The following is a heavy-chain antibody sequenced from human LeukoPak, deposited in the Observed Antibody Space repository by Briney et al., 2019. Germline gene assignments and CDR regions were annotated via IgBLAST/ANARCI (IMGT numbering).Heavy chain of an antibody. CDR3: ARVGEMGCDY. V-gene: IGHV4-39*07. Sequence: PSETLSLTCTVSGGSISSSSYYWGWLRQPPGKGLEWIGSIYYSGSTYYNPSLKSRVTISVDTSKNQFSLKLSSVTAADTAVYYCARVGEMGCDYWGQGTLVTVSS. J-gene: IGHJ4*02. CDR2: IYYSGST. D-gene: IGHD5-24*01. CDR1: GGSISSSSYY.